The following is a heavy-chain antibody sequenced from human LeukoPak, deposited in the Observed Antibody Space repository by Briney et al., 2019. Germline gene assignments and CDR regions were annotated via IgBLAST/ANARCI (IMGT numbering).Heavy chain of an antibody. V-gene: IGHV3-20*04. J-gene: IGHJ3*02. CDR2: INWNGGST. D-gene: IGHD4-17*01. Sequence: GGSLRLSCAASGFTFDDYGMSWVRQAPGKGLEWVSGINWNGGSTGYADSVKGRFTISRDNAKNSLYLQMNSLRAEDTALYYCARDQGYGDSDDAFDIWGQGTMVTVSS. CDR1: GFTFDDYG. CDR3: ARDQGYGDSDDAFDI.